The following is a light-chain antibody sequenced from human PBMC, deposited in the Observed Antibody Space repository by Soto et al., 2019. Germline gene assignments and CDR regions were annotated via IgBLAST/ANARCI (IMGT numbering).Light chain of an antibody. J-gene: IGKJ1*01. CDR1: QNIRGNE. CDR2: RGS. CDR3: QDYGTSAPWT. V-gene: IGKV3-20*01. Sequence: VLTQSPGTLSLSPGERTTLSCRASQNIRGNELAWYQQKPGQPPRLLIYRGSSRAPGIPDRFCGRGSGTEFTLTISRLEPEDFAVYYCQDYGTSAPWTFGQGTRVEIK.